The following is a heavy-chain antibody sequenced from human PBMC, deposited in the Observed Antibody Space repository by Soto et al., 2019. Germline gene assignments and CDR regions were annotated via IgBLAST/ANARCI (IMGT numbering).Heavy chain of an antibody. CDR1: GFTFSGSA. J-gene: IGHJ6*02. Sequence: EVQLVESGGGLVQPGGSLKLSCAASGFTFSGSAMHWVRQASGKGLEWVGRIRSKANSYATAYAASVKGRFTISRDDSKNTAYLQMNRLKTEDTAVYYCTADTGIGVYYGMDVWGQGTTVTVSS. D-gene: IGHD5-18*01. V-gene: IGHV3-73*01. CDR2: IRSKANSYAT. CDR3: TADTGIGVYYGMDV.